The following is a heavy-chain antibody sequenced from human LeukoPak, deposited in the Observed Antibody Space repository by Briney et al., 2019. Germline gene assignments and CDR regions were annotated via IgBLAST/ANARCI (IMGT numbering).Heavy chain of an antibody. V-gene: IGHV4-59*12. J-gene: IGHJ6*02. D-gene: IGHD3-16*02. Sequence: SETLSLTCTVSGDSMRSYYWSWIRQAPGKGLEWIGFINYSGSTNYNPSLKGRVTISVDKSKNQFSLKLSSVTAADTAVYYCARLSVDYYYGMDVWGQGTTVTVSS. CDR1: GDSMRSYY. CDR2: INYSGST. CDR3: ARLSVDYYYGMDV.